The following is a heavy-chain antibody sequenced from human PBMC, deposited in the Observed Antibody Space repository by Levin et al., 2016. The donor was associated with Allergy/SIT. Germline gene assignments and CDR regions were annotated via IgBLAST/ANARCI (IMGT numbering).Heavy chain of an antibody. CDR3: ARLDGASPQPQFAN. J-gene: IGHJ4*02. Sequence: SETLSLTCAVSGRSIISGDYWGWIRQPPGKGLQWIGSVYHNGNTYSNPSLKSRVTISIDTSKNRFFLRLTSVTAADTAIYFCARLDGASPQPQFANWGRGTLITVSS. CDR1: GRSIISGDY. D-gene: IGHD5-24*01. V-gene: IGHV4-38-2*01. CDR2: VYHNGNT.